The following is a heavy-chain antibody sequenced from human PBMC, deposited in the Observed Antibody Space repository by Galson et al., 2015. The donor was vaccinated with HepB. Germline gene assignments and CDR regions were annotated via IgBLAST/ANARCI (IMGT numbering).Heavy chain of an antibody. V-gene: IGHV3-15*01. J-gene: IGHJ6*02. Sequence: SLRLSCAASGFTFSNAWMSWVRQAPGKGLEWVGRIKSRTDGGTTDYAAPVKGRFTISRDDSKNTLYLQMNSLKTEDTAVYYCTTEYCSGGSCYSERYYYYYYGMDVWGQGTTVTVSS. CDR3: TTEYCSGGSCYSERYYYYYYGMDV. CDR2: IKSRTDGGTT. CDR1: GFTFSNAW. D-gene: IGHD2-15*01.